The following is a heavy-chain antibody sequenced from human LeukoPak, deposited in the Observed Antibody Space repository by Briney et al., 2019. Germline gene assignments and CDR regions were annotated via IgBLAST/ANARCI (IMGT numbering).Heavy chain of an antibody. J-gene: IGHJ4*02. CDR3: ARSLPAGGLDY. D-gene: IGHD6-13*01. CDR2: IYASGTI. Sequence: PSETLSLTCTVSGSSISSYYWSWIRQPAGKGLEWIGRIYASGTINYNPSLKSRVTLSVDTSKNQFSLKLSSVTAADTAVYYCARSLPAGGLDYWGQGTLVTVSS. V-gene: IGHV4-4*07. CDR1: GSSISSYY.